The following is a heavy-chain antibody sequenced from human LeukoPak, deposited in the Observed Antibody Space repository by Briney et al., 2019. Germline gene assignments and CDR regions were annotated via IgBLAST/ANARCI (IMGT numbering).Heavy chain of an antibody. D-gene: IGHD2-15*01. J-gene: IGHJ4*02. V-gene: IGHV3-23*01. CDR2: ITGSGGTT. Sequence: GVSLRLSCAASGFTFSSYAMNWVRQAPGKGLEWVSAITGSGGTTYYADSVRGRFTISRDNSKNRVYLQMNSLRAEDTAIYYCAKSRSEVVVAAANYWGQGTLITVSS. CDR1: GFTFSSYA. CDR3: AKSRSEVVVAAANY.